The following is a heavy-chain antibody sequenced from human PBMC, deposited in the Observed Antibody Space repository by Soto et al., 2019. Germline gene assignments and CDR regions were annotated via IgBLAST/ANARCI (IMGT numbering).Heavy chain of an antibody. CDR3: GREKITGLFDY. D-gene: IGHD2-8*02. Sequence: PSETLSLTCAVYGGSFSGYYWTWIRQPPGTGLEWIGEINHSGSTNYNPSLKSRVTISVDTSKNQFSLKLTSVTAADTAVYYCGREKITGLFDYGGQGTLVRSPQ. CDR2: INHSGST. V-gene: IGHV4-34*01. J-gene: IGHJ4*02. CDR1: GGSFSGYY.